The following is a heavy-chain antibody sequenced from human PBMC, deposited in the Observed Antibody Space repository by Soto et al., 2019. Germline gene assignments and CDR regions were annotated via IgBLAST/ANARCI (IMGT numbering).Heavy chain of an antibody. V-gene: IGHV3-48*01. Sequence: GGSLRLSCAVSGFTFSSYTMNWVRQAPGKGLEWVSYISTSSSTIYYADSVKGRFTISRDNAKNSLYLQMNSLRAEDTAVYYCARDHYMDVWGKGTTVTVSS. J-gene: IGHJ6*03. CDR1: GFTFSSYT. CDR3: ARDHYMDV. CDR2: ISTSSSTI.